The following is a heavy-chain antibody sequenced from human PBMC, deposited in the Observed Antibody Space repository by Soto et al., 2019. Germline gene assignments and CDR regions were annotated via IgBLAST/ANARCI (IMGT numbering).Heavy chain of an antibody. CDR2: TYYNGDT. CDR1: DDSFRGAEYY. V-gene: IGHV4-61*08. CDR3: ARGPAYINGWRTFDL. D-gene: IGHD6-19*01. Sequence: VLLQESGPRLLRPSETLSLTCTVSDDSFRGAEYYWSWIRQPLGKGPEWIGYTYYNGDTKYNPALRSRVTISEDTSKNQFSLRLSSVTAADTAMYFCARGPAYINGWRTFDLWGRGILVTVSS. J-gene: IGHJ4*02.